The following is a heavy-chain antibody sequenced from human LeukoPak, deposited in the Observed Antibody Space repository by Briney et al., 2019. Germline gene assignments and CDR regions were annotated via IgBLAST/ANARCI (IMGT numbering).Heavy chain of an antibody. CDR3: AKGGYYDSSGYLDDY. CDR2: ISWNSGSI. J-gene: IGHJ4*02. Sequence: GGSLRLSCAASGFTFDDYAMHWVRQAPGKGLEWVSGISWNSGSIGYADSVKGRFTISRDNAKNSLYLQMNSLRAEDTALYYCAKGGYYDSSGYLDDYWGQGTLVTVSS. CDR1: GFTFDDYA. V-gene: IGHV3-9*01. D-gene: IGHD3-22*01.